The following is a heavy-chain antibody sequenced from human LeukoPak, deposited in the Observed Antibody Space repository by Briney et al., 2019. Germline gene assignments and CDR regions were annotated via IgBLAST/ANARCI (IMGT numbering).Heavy chain of an antibody. J-gene: IGHJ4*02. D-gene: IGHD3-22*01. CDR2: ISAYNGNT. CDR1: GYTFTSYG. V-gene: IGHV1-18*01. Sequence: ASVKVSCKASGYTFTSYGISWGRQAPGQGLEWMGWISAYNGNTNYEQKLQGRVTMTTDTSTSTAYMELRSLRSDDTAVYYCARVKTMIVVVRLFDYWGQGTQVTVSS. CDR3: ARVKTMIVVVRLFDY.